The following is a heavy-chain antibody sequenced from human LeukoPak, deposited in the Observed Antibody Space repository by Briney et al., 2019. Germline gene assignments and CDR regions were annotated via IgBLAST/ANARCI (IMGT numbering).Heavy chain of an antibody. CDR2: ISSSGSTI. Sequence: GGSLRLSCAASGFTFSSYEMNWVRQAPGKGLEWVSYISSSGSTIYYADSVKGRFTISRDNAKNLLYLQMNSLRAEDTAVYYCATSSGWTSDAFDIWGQGTMVTVSS. CDR3: ATSSGWTSDAFDI. V-gene: IGHV3-48*03. D-gene: IGHD6-19*01. J-gene: IGHJ3*02. CDR1: GFTFSSYE.